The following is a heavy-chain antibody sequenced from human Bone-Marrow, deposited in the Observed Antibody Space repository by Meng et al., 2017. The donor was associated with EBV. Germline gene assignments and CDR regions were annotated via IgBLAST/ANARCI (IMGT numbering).Heavy chain of an antibody. CDR2: IIPIFGTA. J-gene: IGHJ4*02. Sequence: QVRRLQSGAWVKQPRSSVNVSSKASGGTFSSYSISWVRQAPGQGLEWMGGIIPIFGTANYAQKFQGRVTITADGSTSTAYMELSSLSSEATAVYDCASSGGLVVYANSFDYWGQGTLVTVSS. V-gene: IGHV1-69*01. D-gene: IGHD2-8*02. CDR3: ASSGGLVVYANSFDY. CDR1: GGTFSSYS.